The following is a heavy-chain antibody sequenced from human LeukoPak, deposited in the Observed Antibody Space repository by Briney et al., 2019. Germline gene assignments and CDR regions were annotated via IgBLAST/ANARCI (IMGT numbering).Heavy chain of an antibody. V-gene: IGHV1-18*01. CDR1: GYTFTSYG. CDR3: ARGYLGDGQLGPFDY. Sequence: GASVKVSCKASGYTFTSYGITWVRQAPGQGLEWMGWISAYNGNTNYAQKLQGRVTMTTDPSTSTAYMELRSLRSDDTAVYYCARGYLGDGQLGPFDYWGQGTLVTVSS. D-gene: IGHD6-13*01. CDR2: ISAYNGNT. J-gene: IGHJ4*02.